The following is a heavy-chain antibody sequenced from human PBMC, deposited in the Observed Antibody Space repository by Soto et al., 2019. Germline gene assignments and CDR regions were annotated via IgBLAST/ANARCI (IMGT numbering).Heavy chain of an antibody. Sequence: TSETLSLTCAVSGGSIRSRGYSWSWIRQPPGKGLEWIGYIYHSGSTYYNPSLKSRVTISVDRSKNQFSLKLSSVTAEDTAVYYCARVPGPWGQGNLVTVS. CDR1: GGSIRSRGYS. V-gene: IGHV4-30-2*01. CDR3: ARVPGP. J-gene: IGHJ4*02. CDR2: IYHSGST.